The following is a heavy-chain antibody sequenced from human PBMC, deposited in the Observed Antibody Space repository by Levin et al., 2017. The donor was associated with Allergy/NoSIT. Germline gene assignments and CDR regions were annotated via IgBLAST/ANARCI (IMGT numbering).Heavy chain of an antibody. Sequence: GGSLRLSCAASGFTVSSNYMSWVRQAPGKGLEWVSVIYSGGSTYYADSVKGRFTISRDNSKNTLYLQMNSLRAEDTAVYYCARVLSSPYYYDSSGLRDIWGQGTMVTVSS. CDR2: IYSGGST. J-gene: IGHJ3*02. CDR1: GFTVSSNY. CDR3: ARVLSSPYYYDSSGLRDI. D-gene: IGHD3-22*01. V-gene: IGHV3-66*01.